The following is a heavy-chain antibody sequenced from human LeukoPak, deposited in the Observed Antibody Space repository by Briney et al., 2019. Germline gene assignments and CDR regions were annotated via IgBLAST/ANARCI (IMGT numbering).Heavy chain of an antibody. Sequence: GGSLRLSCAASGFTFSSYAMHWVRQAPGKGLEWVAVISYDGSNKYYADSVKGRFTISGDNSKNTLYLQMNSLRAEDTAVYYCARDSYYYGSGSYLVSDYWGQGTLVTVSS. D-gene: IGHD3-10*01. J-gene: IGHJ4*02. CDR1: GFTFSSYA. V-gene: IGHV3-30*04. CDR3: ARDSYYYGSGSYLVSDY. CDR2: ISYDGSNK.